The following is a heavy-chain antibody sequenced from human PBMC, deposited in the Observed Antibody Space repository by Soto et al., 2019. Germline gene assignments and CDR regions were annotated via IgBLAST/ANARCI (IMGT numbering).Heavy chain of an antibody. J-gene: IGHJ4*02. V-gene: IGHV3-11*06. D-gene: IGHD2-21*01. CDR3: VRGGGGGQFDS. CDR1: GFTLSDFY. CDR2: ISPNSNYG. Sequence: QIQLVESGGGLVKPGGSLRRSGAASGFTLSDFYMTWIRQAPGKGLEWLSYISPNSNYGEYADSVKGRHTISRDNAKKSLYLQMNSLRAEDTAVYYCVRGGGGGQFDSWGQGTLVTVSS.